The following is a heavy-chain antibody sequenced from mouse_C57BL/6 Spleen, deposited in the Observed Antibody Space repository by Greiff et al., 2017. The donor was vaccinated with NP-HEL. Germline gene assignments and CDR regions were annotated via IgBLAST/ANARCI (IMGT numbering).Heavy chain of an antibody. V-gene: IGHV1-64*01. CDR1: GYTFTSYW. CDR3: ARDYGSSSNFDY. Sequence: VKLQQPGAELVKPGASVKLSCKASGYTFTSYWMHWVKQRPGQGLEWIGMIHPNSGSTNYNEKFKSKATLTVDKSSSTAYMQLSSLTSEDSAVYYCARDYGSSSNFDYWGQGTTLTVSS. J-gene: IGHJ2*01. CDR2: IHPNSGST. D-gene: IGHD1-1*01.